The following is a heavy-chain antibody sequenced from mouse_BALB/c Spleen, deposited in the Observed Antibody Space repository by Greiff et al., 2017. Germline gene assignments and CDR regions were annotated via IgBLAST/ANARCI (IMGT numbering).Heavy chain of an antibody. Sequence: VQLQQSGPGLVQPSQSLSITCTVSGFSLTSYGVHWVRQSPGKGLEWLGVIWSGGSTDYNAAFISRLSISKDNSKSQVFFKMNSLQANDTAIYYCARMGAARATFAYWGQGTLVTVSA. CDR2: IWSGGST. CDR1: GFSLTSYG. J-gene: IGHJ3*01. D-gene: IGHD3-1*01. CDR3: ARMGAARATFAY. V-gene: IGHV2-2*02.